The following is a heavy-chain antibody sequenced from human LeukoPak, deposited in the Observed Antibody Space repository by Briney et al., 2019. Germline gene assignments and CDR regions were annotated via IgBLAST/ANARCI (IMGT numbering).Heavy chain of an antibody. V-gene: IGHV3-48*04. CDR2: ISNSSTII. CDR3: ARGVWCGELLFSA. CDR1: GFTFSTYT. J-gene: IGHJ4*02. D-gene: IGHD3-10*01. Sequence: GGSMRLSCAASGFTFSTYTINWVRPAPGKGLEWVSLISNSSTIIQYADSVKGRFTISRDNAKNSLYLQMNSLRAEDTAVYYCARGVWCGELLFSAWGQGTLVTVSS.